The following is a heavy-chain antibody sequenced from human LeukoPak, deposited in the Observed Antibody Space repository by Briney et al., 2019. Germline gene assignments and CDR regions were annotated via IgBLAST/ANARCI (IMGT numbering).Heavy chain of an antibody. D-gene: IGHD6-19*01. CDR1: GGSISSYY. CDR3: ARDRIAVAGTGAGKSHERVFDY. J-gene: IGHJ4*02. CDR2: IYYSGST. V-gene: IGHV4-59*01. Sequence: SETLSLTCTVSGGSISSYYWSWIRQPPGKELEWIGYIYYSGSTNYNPSLKSRVTISVDTSKNQFSLKLSSVTAADTAVYYCARDRIAVAGTGAGKSHERVFDYWGQGTLVTVSS.